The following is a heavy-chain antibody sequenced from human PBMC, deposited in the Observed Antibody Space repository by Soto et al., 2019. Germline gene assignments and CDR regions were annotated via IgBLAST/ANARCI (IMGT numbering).Heavy chain of an antibody. J-gene: IGHJ5*02. CDR2: IWYDGSNK. V-gene: IGHV3-33*01. D-gene: IGHD4-17*01. CDR1: GFTFSSYG. CDR3: AREIPDYGGLDWLDP. Sequence: QVQLVESGGGVVQPGRSLRLSCAASGFTFSSYGMHWVRQAPGKGLEWVAVIWYDGSNKYYADSVKGRFTISRDNSKNTLYLQMNSLRAEDPSVYYCAREIPDYGGLDWLDPCVQGTMITVSP.